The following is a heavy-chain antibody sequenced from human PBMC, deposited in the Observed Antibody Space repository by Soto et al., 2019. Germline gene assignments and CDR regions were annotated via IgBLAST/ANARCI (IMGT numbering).Heavy chain of an antibody. CDR3: ARSRGYTGYDTYHFDY. CDR2: VYNSGST. Sequence: SETLSLTCTVSGGSISSSSYYWGWIRQPPGKGLEWIGFVYNSGSTNYNPSLKSRVTISVDTSKSHFSLKLNSMTAADTAVYYCARSRGYTGYDTYHFDYWGRGILVTVSS. J-gene: IGHJ4*02. D-gene: IGHD5-12*01. CDR1: GGSISSSSYY. V-gene: IGHV4-39*07.